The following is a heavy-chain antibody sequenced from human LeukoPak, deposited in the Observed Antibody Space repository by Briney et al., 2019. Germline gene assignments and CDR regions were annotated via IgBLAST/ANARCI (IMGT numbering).Heavy chain of an antibody. CDR1: GYTFSDYY. J-gene: IGHJ6*03. CDR3: ARDENYYGSGSYYIYYYYMDV. D-gene: IGHD3-10*01. Sequence: WASVKVSCKASGYTFSDYYIYWVRQAPGQGLEWMGWINPNSGGTNYAQKFQGRVTMTRDTSISTAYMELSRLRSDDTAVYYCARDENYYGSGSYYIYYYYMDVWGKGTTVTISS. CDR2: INPNSGGT. V-gene: IGHV1-2*02.